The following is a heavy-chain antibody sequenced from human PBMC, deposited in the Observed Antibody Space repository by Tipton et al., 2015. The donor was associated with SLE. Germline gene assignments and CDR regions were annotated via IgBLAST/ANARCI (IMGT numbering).Heavy chain of an antibody. J-gene: IGHJ4*02. D-gene: IGHD4-17*01. V-gene: IGHV3-33*01. CDR1: GFTFSSYG. CDR2: IWFDGSIK. CDR3: ARHAGDYAYFDS. Sequence: SLRLSCAVSGFTFSSYGMHWVRQAPGKGLEWVAIIWFDGSIKYYADSVKGRFTISRDNSENTLYLQMDSLTVGDTAVYYCARHAGDYAYFDSWGQGTLVTVSS.